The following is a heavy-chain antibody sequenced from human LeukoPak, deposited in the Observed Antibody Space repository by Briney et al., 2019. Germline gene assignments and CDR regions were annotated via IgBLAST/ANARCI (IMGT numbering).Heavy chain of an antibody. D-gene: IGHD5-12*01. Sequence: GGSLRLSCAASGFTVSSNYMSWVRQAPGKGLEWVSGISGSDGTTYYADSVKGRFTISRDNSMNTLYLHMNTLRAEDTAIYYCAKDKGLSGVYYFAYWGQGTLITVSS. J-gene: IGHJ4*02. CDR1: GFTVSSNY. V-gene: IGHV3-23*01. CDR3: AKDKGLSGVYYFAY. CDR2: ISGSDGTT.